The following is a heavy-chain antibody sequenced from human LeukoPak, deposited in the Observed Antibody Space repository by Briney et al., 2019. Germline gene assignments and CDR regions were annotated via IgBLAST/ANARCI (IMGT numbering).Heavy chain of an antibody. Sequence: GASVKVSCKASGYTFTSYYMHWVRQAPGQGREWMGIINPSGGSTNYAQKFQGRVTMTRDTSTSTVYMELSSLRSEDTAVYYCARAYGGAYYYSLGKYWGQGTLVTVSS. D-gene: IGHD3-10*01. V-gene: IGHV1-46*01. CDR3: ARAYGGAYYYSLGKY. J-gene: IGHJ4*02. CDR2: INPSGGST. CDR1: GYTFTSYY.